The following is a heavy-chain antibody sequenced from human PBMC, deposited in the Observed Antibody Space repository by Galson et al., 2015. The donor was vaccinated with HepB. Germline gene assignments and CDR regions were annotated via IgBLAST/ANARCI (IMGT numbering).Heavy chain of an antibody. D-gene: IGHD3-16*01. CDR1: GYSFTSYW. Sequence: QSGAEVIKPGESLKISCKGSGYSFTSYWIGWVRQMPGKGLEWMGIIYPGDSDTRYSTSFQGQVTISADKSISTAYLQWSSLKASDTAMYYCSSLALIDYVWVSYAAFWGQETMVTVSS. J-gene: IGHJ3*01. V-gene: IGHV5-51*01. CDR3: SSLALIDYVWVSYAAF. CDR2: IYPGDSDT.